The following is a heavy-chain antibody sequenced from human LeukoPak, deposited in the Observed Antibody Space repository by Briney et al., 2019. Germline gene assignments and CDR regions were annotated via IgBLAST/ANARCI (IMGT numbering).Heavy chain of an antibody. CDR3: AREGGWFGELKPYYYYGMDV. D-gene: IGHD3-10*01. J-gene: IGHJ6*02. CDR1: GFTFSSYA. CDR2: ISSNGGST. Sequence: GGSLRLSCAASGFTFSSYAMHWVRQAPGKGLEYVSAISSNGGSTYYANSVKGRFTISRDNSKNTLYLQMGSLRAVDMAVYYCAREGGWFGELKPYYYYGMDVWGQGTTVTVSS. V-gene: IGHV3-64*01.